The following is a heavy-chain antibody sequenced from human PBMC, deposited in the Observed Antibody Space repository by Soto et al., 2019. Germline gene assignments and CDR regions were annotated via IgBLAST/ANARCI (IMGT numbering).Heavy chain of an antibody. CDR2: ISGSGGST. V-gene: IGHV3-23*01. J-gene: IGHJ4*02. D-gene: IGHD4-17*01. Sequence: PGGSLRLSCAASGFTFSSYAMSWVRQAPGKGLEWVSAISGSGGSTYYADSVKGRFTISRDNSKNTLYLQMNSLRAEDTAVYYCAKTPSPTYGDSLYFDYWGQGTLVTVSS. CDR1: GFTFSSYA. CDR3: AKTPSPTYGDSLYFDY.